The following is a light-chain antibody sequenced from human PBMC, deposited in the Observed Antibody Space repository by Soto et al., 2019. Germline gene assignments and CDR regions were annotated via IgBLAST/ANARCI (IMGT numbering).Light chain of an antibody. Sequence: QTVLTQPRSVSGSPGQSVTISCTGTSSDVGGYNFVSWYQQHPGKAPKVLIHDVTKRPSGVPDRFSGSKSGNTASLTISGLQAEDEADYYCSSYAGSYTFVFGTGTKLTVL. V-gene: IGLV2-11*01. CDR3: SSYAGSYTFV. CDR2: DVT. CDR1: SSDVGGYNF. J-gene: IGLJ1*01.